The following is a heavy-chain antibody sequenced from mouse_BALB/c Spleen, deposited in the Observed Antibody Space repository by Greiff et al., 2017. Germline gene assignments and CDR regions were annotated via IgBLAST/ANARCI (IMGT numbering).Heavy chain of an antibody. CDR3: ARGDDPAWFAY. CDR1: GYTFTSYW. D-gene: IGHD2-3*01. CDR2: IYPGDGDT. V-gene: IGHV1-87*01. J-gene: IGHJ3*01. Sequence: QVQLQQSGAELARPGASVKLSCKASGYTFTSYWMQWVKQRPGQGLEWIGAIYPGDGDTRYTQKFKGKATLTADKSSSTAYMQLSSLASEDSAVYYCARGDDPAWFAYWGQGTLVTVSA.